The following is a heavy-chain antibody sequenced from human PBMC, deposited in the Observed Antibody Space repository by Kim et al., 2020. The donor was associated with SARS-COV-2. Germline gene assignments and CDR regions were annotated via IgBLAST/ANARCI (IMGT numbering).Heavy chain of an antibody. CDR2: INPSGGST. V-gene: IGHV1-46*01. J-gene: IGHJ6*02. D-gene: IGHD3-22*01. Sequence: ASVKVSCKASGYTFTSYYMHWVRQAPGQGLEWMGIINPSGGSTSYAQKFQGRVTMTRDTSTSTVYMELSSLRSEDTAMYYCARGAPHYYDSSGYKPGMDVWGQGTTGTVSS. CDR1: GYTFTSYY. CDR3: ARGAPHYYDSSGYKPGMDV.